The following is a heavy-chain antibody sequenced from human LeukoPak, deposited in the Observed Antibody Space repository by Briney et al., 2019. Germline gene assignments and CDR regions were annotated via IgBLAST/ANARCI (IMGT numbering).Heavy chain of an antibody. CDR2: ISTYNDNT. V-gene: IGHV1-18*01. CDR1: GYTFTSYG. D-gene: IGHD6-19*01. CDR3: ARVASSSGYWFDP. J-gene: IGHJ5*02. Sequence: ASVKVSCKASGYTFTSYGISWVRQAPGQGLEWMGWISTYNDNTNYAQKFQGRVTMTTDTSTSTAYMDLRSLRSDDTAVYYCARVASSSGYWFDPWGQGTLVTVSS.